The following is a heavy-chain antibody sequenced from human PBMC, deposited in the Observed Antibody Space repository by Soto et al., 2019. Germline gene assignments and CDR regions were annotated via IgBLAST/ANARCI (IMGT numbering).Heavy chain of an antibody. V-gene: IGHV1-69*01. Sequence: QVQLVQSGAEVKKPGSSVKVSCKASGGTFSSYAISWVRQAPGQGLEWMGGIIPIFGTANYAQKFQGRVTITADESTSKAYMDLSSLGSEDPAVYYCARAMLKKAVLAPQYYYHGMHLGAQGTTVTVPS. CDR1: GGTFSSYA. CDR2: IIPIFGTA. D-gene: IGHD3-10*02. CDR3: ARAMLKKAVLAPQYYYHGMHL. J-gene: IGHJ6*02.